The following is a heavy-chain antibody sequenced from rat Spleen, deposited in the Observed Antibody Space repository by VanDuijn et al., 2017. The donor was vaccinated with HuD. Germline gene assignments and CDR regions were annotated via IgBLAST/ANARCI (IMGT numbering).Heavy chain of an antibody. Sequence: EVQLQESGPGLVKPSQSLSLTCSVTGYSITSGYGWNWIRKFPGTKLEWMGYINSSGNTNYNPPLKRQISITRDTSTNQFVLQLTTVTTEDTATYYCARSRGGYSELTFDYWGQGVMVTVSS. CDR1: GYSITSGYG. J-gene: IGHJ2*01. V-gene: IGHV3-3*01. CDR2: INSSGNT. CDR3: ARSRGGYSELTFDY. D-gene: IGHD1-11*01.